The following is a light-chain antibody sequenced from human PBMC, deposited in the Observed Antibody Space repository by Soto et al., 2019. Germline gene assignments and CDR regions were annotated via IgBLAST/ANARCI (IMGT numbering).Light chain of an antibody. CDR1: ESLVHSDGKTY. J-gene: IGKJ1*01. V-gene: IGKV2-24*01. CDR2: QIS. Sequence: IVLTQTPLSSAVTLGQPASFSCGSSESLVHSDGKTYLGWLHLRPGQPPRLLIYQISRRPPGVPDRFSGSGAGTNFTLKISRVEPEDVGIFYCMQASQLRTFGQGTRWIS. CDR3: MQASQLRT.